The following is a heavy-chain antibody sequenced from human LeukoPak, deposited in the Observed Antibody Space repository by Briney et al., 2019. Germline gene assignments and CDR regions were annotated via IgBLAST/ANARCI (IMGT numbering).Heavy chain of an antibody. CDR3: ARHVGWEEMATIAGRFDY. Sequence: SETLSLTCTVSGGSISSSSYYWGWIRQPPGKGLEWIGSIYYSGSTYYNPSFKSRVTISVDTSKNQFSLKLSSVTAADTAVYYCARHVGWEEMATIAGRFDYWGQGTLVTVSS. J-gene: IGHJ4*02. D-gene: IGHD5-24*01. CDR1: GGSISSSSYY. CDR2: IYYSGST. V-gene: IGHV4-39*01.